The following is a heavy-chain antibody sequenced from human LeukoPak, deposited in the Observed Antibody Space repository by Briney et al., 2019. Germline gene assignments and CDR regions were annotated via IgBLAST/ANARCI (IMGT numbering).Heavy chain of an antibody. V-gene: IGHV3-21*01. CDR1: GFTFSSYS. CDR3: AKDGPLFYYDSSGYGGYFDY. J-gene: IGHJ4*02. CDR2: ISSSSSYI. D-gene: IGHD3-22*01. Sequence: GGSLRLSCAASGFTFSSYSMNWVRQAPGKGLEWVSSISSSSSYIYYADSVKGRFTISRDNAKNSLYLQMNSLRAEDTAVYYCAKDGPLFYYDSSGYGGYFDYWGQGTRVTVSS.